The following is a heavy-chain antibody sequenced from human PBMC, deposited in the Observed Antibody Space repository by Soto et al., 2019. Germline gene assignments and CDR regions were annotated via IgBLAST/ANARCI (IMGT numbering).Heavy chain of an antibody. J-gene: IGHJ6*02. CDR3: ARDLWGYCGTDCSPLDV. Sequence: SETLSLTCTVSGVSISNHYWTWIRQPPEQGLELIGYIYYTGSTIYNPSLKSRVTISVDTSKNQFSLKLNSVTAADTAVYYCARDLWGYCGTDCSPLDVWGQGTTVTVSS. CDR1: GVSISNHY. CDR2: IYYTGST. V-gene: IGHV4-59*11. D-gene: IGHD2-21*02.